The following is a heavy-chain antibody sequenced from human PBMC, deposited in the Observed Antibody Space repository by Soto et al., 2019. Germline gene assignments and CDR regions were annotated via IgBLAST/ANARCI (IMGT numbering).Heavy chain of an antibody. Sequence: GGSLRLSCAASGFTFSSYAMHWVRQAPGKGLEWVAVISYDGSNKYYADSVKGRFTISRDNSKNTLYLQMNSLRAEDTAVYYCARDGSGYCSGGSCYPFDAFDIWGQGTMVTVSS. CDR1: GFTFSSYA. CDR3: ARDGSGYCSGGSCYPFDAFDI. CDR2: ISYDGSNK. D-gene: IGHD2-15*01. V-gene: IGHV3-30-3*01. J-gene: IGHJ3*02.